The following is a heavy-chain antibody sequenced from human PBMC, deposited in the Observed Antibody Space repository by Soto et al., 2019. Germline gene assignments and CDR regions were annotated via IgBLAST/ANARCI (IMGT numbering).Heavy chain of an antibody. CDR2: ISYDGSNK. J-gene: IGHJ4*02. CDR1: GFTFSSYG. V-gene: IGHV3-30*18. D-gene: IGHD3-3*01. CDR3: AKASLRFLEWLVDY. Sequence: PGGSLRLSCAASGFTFSSYGMHWVRQAPGKGLEWVAVISYDGSNKYYADSVKGRLTISRDNSKNTLYLQMNSLRAEDTAVYYCAKASLRFLEWLVDYWGQGTLVTVSS.